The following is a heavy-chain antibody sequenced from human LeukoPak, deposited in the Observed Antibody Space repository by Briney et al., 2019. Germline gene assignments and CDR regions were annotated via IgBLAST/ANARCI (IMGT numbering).Heavy chain of an antibody. V-gene: IGHV3-23*01. CDR2: ISGSGGST. CDR1: GVSFSTYT. D-gene: IGHD1-26*01. Sequence: PGGSLRLSCAASGVSFSTYTMSCVRQAPGKGLEWVSGISGSGGSTYYADSVRGRFTISRDNSKNTLYLQMNSLTIEDTAVYYCAKSDMGYWAVDHGGQGTLVTVS. CDR3: AKSDMGYWAVDH. J-gene: IGHJ4*02.